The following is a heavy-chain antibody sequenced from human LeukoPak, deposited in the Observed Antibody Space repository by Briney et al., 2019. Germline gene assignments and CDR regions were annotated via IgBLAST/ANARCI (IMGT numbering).Heavy chain of an antibody. CDR2: IYYSGST. CDR1: GGSISSYY. Sequence: PSETLSLTCTVSGGSISSYYWGWIRQPPGKGLEWIGYIYYSGSTNYNPSLKSRVTISGDTSKNQFSLKLSSVTAADSAVYYCASGYSYYYYMDVWGKGTTVTVSS. V-gene: IGHV4-59*01. CDR3: ASGYSYYYYMDV. J-gene: IGHJ6*03. D-gene: IGHD2-15*01.